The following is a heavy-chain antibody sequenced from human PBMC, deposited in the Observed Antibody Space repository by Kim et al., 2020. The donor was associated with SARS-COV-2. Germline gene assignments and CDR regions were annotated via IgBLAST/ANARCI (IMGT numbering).Heavy chain of an antibody. CDR3: ARRHYGGNSDY. J-gene: IGHJ4*02. V-gene: IGHV4-39*01. D-gene: IGHD4-17*01. CDR2: IYYSGST. Sequence: SETLSLTCTVSGGSISSSSYYWGWIRQPPGKGLEWIGSIYYSGSTYYNPSLKSRVTISVDTSKNQFSLKLSSVTAADTAVYYCARRHYGGNSDYWGQGTLVTVSS. CDR1: GGSISSSSYY.